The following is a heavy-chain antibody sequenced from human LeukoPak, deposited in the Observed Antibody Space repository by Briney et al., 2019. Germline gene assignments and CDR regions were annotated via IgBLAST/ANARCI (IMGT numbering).Heavy chain of an antibody. CDR2: FDPEDGET. Sequence: GASVKVSCKVSGYTLTELSMHWVRQAPGKGLEWMGGFDPEDGETIYAQKFQGRVTMTEDTSTDTAYMELSSLRSEDTAVYYCATGRGSGWYPAGLYWGQGTLVAVSS. J-gene: IGHJ4*02. D-gene: IGHD6-19*01. CDR3: ATGRGSGWYPAGLY. CDR1: GYTLTELS. V-gene: IGHV1-24*01.